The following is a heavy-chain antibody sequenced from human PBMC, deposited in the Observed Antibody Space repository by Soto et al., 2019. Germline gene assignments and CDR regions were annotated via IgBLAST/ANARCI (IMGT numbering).Heavy chain of an antibody. D-gene: IGHD2-15*01. V-gene: IGHV4-59*08. Sequence: QVQLQESGPGQVKPSETLSLTCTVSGGSISSYYWSWFRQPPGRGLEWIGYIYYSGSTSYSPSLQSRFTISVDTSKNQLSLPLSSVTAADTARYDCASHTHYWVGMCVWGQGTTVTVSS. CDR1: GGSISSYY. CDR2: IYYSGST. J-gene: IGHJ6*02. CDR3: ASHTHYWVGMCV.